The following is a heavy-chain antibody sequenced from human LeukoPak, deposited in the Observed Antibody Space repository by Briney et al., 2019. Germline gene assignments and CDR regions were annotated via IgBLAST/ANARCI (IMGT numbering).Heavy chain of an antibody. V-gene: IGHV3-48*03. D-gene: IGHD2-2*01. CDR3: ARDVGWGSSTSSHPDTYYYYYMDV. CDR2: ISSSGSTI. Sequence: PGGSLRLSCAASGFTFSSYEMNWVRQPPGKGLEWVSYISSSGSTIYYADSVKGRFTISRDNAKNSLYLQMNSLRAEDTAVYYCARDVGWGSSTSSHPDTYYYYYMDVWGKGTTVTVSS. J-gene: IGHJ6*03. CDR1: GFTFSSYE.